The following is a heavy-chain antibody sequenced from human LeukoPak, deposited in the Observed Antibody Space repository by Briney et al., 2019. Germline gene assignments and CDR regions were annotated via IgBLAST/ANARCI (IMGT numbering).Heavy chain of an antibody. CDR3: ARGERYSSGWYGEYYFDY. CDR2: IYYRGST. J-gene: IGHJ4*02. D-gene: IGHD6-19*01. CDR1: GGSIGSSSYY. V-gene: IGHV4-39*01. Sequence: KPSETLSLTCTVSGGSIGSSSYYWGWIRQPPGKGLQWIGTIYYRGSTYYNPSLKSRVTISVDTSKNQFSLKLSSVTAADTAVYYCARGERYSSGWYGEYYFDYWGQGTLVTVSS.